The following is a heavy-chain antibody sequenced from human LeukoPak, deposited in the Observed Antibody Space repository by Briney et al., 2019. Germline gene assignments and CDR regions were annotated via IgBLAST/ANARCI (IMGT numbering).Heavy chain of an antibody. Sequence: GASVKVSCKASGYTFTSYDINWVRQATGQGLEWMGWMNPNSGNTGYAQKFQGRVTMTRNTSISTAYMELSSLRSEDTAVYYCARGYPWDGFWSGYYFFNPYYYYGMDVWGQRTTVTVSS. J-gene: IGHJ6*02. D-gene: IGHD3-3*01. CDR2: MNPNSGNT. CDR1: GYTFTSYD. CDR3: ARGYPWDGFWSGYYFFNPYYYYGMDV. V-gene: IGHV1-8*01.